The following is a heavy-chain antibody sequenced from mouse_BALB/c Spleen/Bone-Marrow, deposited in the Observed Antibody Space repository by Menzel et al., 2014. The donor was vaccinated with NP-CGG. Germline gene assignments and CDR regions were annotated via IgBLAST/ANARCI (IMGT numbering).Heavy chain of an antibody. Sequence: EVKLVESGGGLVRPGGSLKLSCAASGFDFSRYWMSWVRQAPGKGLEWIGEINPDSSTINYTPSLKDKFIISRDNAKNTLYLHMSKVRSEDTALYYCARNWDVGFAYWGQGTLVTVSA. V-gene: IGHV4-1*02. CDR1: GFDFSRYW. CDR2: INPDSSTI. J-gene: IGHJ3*01. CDR3: ARNWDVGFAY. D-gene: IGHD4-1*01.